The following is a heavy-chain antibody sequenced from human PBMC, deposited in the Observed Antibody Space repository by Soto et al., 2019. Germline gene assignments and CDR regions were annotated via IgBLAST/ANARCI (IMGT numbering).Heavy chain of an antibody. J-gene: IGHJ5*02. CDR3: TKESYCSSSRCWGDNWFDP. D-gene: IGHD2-2*01. CDR2: ISGSGGST. CDR1: GFTFSNYA. V-gene: IGHV3-23*01. Sequence: EVQLLESGGGLLQPGGSLRLSCAASGFTFSNYAMSWVRQAPGKGLEWVSHISGSGGSTHYADSVKGRLTISRDNSKNTLYLQMNGLRADDTAVYFCTKESYCSSSRCWGDNWFDPWGQGTLVTVSS.